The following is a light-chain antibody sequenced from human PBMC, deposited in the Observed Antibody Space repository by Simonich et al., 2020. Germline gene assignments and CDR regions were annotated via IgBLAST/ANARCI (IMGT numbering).Light chain of an antibody. V-gene: IGKV3-15*01. CDR1: QSVSSN. CDR2: GAS. CDR3: QQYYSTPSIT. J-gene: IGKJ5*01. Sequence: EIVMTQSPATLSVSPGERATLSCRASQSVSSNLAWYQQKPVQAPRLLIYGASTRATGIPARFSGSGSGTEFTLTISSMQSEDFAVYYCQQYYSTPSITFGQGTRLEIK.